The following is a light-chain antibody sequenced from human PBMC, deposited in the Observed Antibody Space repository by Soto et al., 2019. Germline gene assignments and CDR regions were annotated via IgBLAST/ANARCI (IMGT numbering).Light chain of an antibody. CDR1: QSVSSY. CDR3: QQRSNWPPLLT. J-gene: IGKJ4*01. V-gene: IGKV3-11*01. Sequence: EIVLTQSPATLSLSPGERATLSCRASQSVSSYLAWYQQKPGQAPRLLIYDASNRATGIPARCSGSGSGTDFTLTIGSLEPEDFAVYYCQQRSNWPPLLTFGGGTKVEIK. CDR2: DAS.